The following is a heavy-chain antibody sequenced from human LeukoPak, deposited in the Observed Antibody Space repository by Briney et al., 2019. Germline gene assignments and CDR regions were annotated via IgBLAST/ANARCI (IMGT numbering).Heavy chain of an antibody. CDR3: ARGLIRGACDI. Sequence: PSETLSLTCTVSGVSISNYYWNYFRQSPGKGLEWIGYHSYSGGANYNPSLESRVTISLDTSNNRFSLSLSSVTAADTAVYYCARGLIRGACDIWGHGTMVTVSS. CDR1: GVSISNYY. D-gene: IGHD3-16*01. CDR2: HSYSGGA. V-gene: IGHV4-59*01. J-gene: IGHJ3*02.